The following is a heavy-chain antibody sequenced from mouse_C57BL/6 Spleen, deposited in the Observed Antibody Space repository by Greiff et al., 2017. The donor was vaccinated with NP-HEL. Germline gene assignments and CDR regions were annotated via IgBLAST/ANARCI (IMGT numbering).Heavy chain of an antibody. J-gene: IGHJ1*03. Sequence: QVQLQQSGAELMKPGASVKLSCKATGYTFTGYWIEWVKQRPGHGLEWIGEILPGSGSTNYNEKFKGKATFTADTSSNTAYMQLSSLTNEDSAIYYCARDYGSSSYWYFDVWGTGTTVTVSS. D-gene: IGHD1-1*01. CDR3: ARDYGSSSYWYFDV. V-gene: IGHV1-9*01. CDR1: GYTFTGYW. CDR2: ILPGSGST.